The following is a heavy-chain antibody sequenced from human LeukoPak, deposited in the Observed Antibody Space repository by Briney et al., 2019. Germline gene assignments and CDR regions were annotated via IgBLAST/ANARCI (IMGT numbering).Heavy chain of an antibody. D-gene: IGHD5-18*01. CDR2: IIPILGIA. CDR1: GGTFSSYA. CDR3: ARVIKDTAMVMDYYYGMDV. Sequence: GASVKVSCKASGGTFSSYAISWVRQAPGQGLEWMGRIIPILGIANYAQKFKGRVTITADKSTSTAYMELSSLRSEDTAVYYCARVIKDTAMVMDYYYGMDVWGQGTTVTVSS. V-gene: IGHV1-69*04. J-gene: IGHJ6*02.